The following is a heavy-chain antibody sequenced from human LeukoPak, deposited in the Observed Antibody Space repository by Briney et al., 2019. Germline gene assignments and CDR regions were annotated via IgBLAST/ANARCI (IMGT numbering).Heavy chain of an antibody. CDR1: GFTFSSYG. Sequence: GGSLRLSCAASGFTFSSYGMHWVRQAPGKGLEGVAVIWYGGSNKYYADSVKGRFTISRDNSKNTLYLQMNSLRAEDTAVYYCAVSQYYYGSGTGDYWGQGTLVTVSS. D-gene: IGHD3-10*01. CDR3: AVSQYYYGSGTGDY. CDR2: IWYGGSNK. V-gene: IGHV3-33*01. J-gene: IGHJ4*02.